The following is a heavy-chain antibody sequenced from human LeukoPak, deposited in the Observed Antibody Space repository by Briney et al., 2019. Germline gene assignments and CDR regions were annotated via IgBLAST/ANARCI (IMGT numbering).Heavy chain of an antibody. D-gene: IGHD3-10*01. V-gene: IGHV4-30-2*01. Sequence: PSETLSLTCTVSGGSISSGGSSWSWIRQPPGKGLEWIGYIYHSGSTYYNPSLKSRVTISVDRSKNQFSLKLSSVTAADTAVYYCARLTYGWFDPWGQGTLVTVSS. CDR1: GGSISSGGSS. J-gene: IGHJ5*02. CDR3: ARLTYGWFDP. CDR2: IYHSGST.